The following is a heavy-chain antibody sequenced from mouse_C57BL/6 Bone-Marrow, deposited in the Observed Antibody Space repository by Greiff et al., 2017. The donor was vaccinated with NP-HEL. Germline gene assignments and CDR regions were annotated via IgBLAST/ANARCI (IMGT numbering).Heavy chain of an antibody. CDR2: IRSKSNNYAT. Sequence: GGGLVQPKGSLKLSCAASGFSFNTYAMNWVRQAPGKGLEWVARIRSKSNNYATYYADSVKDRFTISRDDSESMLYLQMNNLKTEDTAMYYCVRQAGWYYFDYWGQGTTLTVSS. J-gene: IGHJ2*01. V-gene: IGHV10-1*01. CDR1: GFSFNTYA. D-gene: IGHD2-3*01. CDR3: VRQAGWYYFDY.